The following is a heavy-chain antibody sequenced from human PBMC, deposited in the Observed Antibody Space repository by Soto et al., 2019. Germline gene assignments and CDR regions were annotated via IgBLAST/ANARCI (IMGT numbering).Heavy chain of an antibody. V-gene: IGHV4-31*03. CDR3: AREGITMVRGVIITHPEYYFDY. CDR2: IYYSGST. Sequence: QVQLQESGPGLVKPSQTLSLTCTVSGGSISSGGYYWSWIRQHPGKGLEWIGYIYYSGSTYYNPSLKSRVTISVDTSKNQFSLKLSSVTAADTAVYYCAREGITMVRGVIITHPEYYFDYWGQGTLVTVSS. D-gene: IGHD3-10*01. CDR1: GGSISSGGYY. J-gene: IGHJ4*02.